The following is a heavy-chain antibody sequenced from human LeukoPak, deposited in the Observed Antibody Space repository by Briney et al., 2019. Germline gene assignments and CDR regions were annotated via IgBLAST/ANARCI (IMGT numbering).Heavy chain of an antibody. V-gene: IGHV4-59*01. CDR3: ARRFCSSAGRYRTINWFDP. D-gene: IGHD2-2*01. J-gene: IGHJ5*02. Sequence: PSETLSLTCSVSGGPIYDYYWTCIRQPPGKPLEWIGYVYYGGNSTYNLSLRSRVNISLDTSKNQFSLRLSSVTAADTAVYYCARRFCSSAGRYRTINWFDPWGQGTLVTVSS. CDR1: GGPIYDYY. CDR2: VYYGGNS.